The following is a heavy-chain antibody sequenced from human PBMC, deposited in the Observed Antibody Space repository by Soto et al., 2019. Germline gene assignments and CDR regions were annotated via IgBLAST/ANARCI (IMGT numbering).Heavy chain of an antibody. CDR2: ISAYNGNT. Sequence: QVPLVQSGAEVKKPGASVKVSCKASGYTFTSYGISWLRQAPGQGLAWMGWISAYNGNTNYAQKLQGRVTMTTDTSTSTAYMELRSLRSDDTAVYYCASSLLVGYGLEGESDWGQGTLVTVSS. CDR3: ASSLLVGYGLEGESD. J-gene: IGHJ4*02. D-gene: IGHD5-18*01. CDR1: GYTFTSYG. V-gene: IGHV1-18*01.